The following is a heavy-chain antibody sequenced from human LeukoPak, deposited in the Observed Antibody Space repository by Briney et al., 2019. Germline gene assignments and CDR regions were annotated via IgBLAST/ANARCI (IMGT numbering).Heavy chain of an antibody. V-gene: IGHV3-49*04. CDR1: GFTLGGYA. CDR2: IRSKAYGGTT. Sequence: PGGSPRPSRTGSGFTLGGYAISWVRQAPGKGVEWVGFIRSKAYGGTTEYAASVKGRFTISRDDSKSIAYLQMNSLKTEDTAVYYCTGYDSSGYYYVYWGQGTLVTVSS. J-gene: IGHJ4*02. D-gene: IGHD3-22*01. CDR3: TGYDSSGYYYVY.